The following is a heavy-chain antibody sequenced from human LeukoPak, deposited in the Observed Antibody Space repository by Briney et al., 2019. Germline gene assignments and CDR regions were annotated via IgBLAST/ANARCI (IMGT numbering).Heavy chain of an antibody. CDR1: GGSISSSSYY. V-gene: IGHV3-11*01. J-gene: IGHJ4*02. CDR3: ARDLNYYDSSGYYYVFFDY. D-gene: IGHD3-22*01. Sequence: LSLTCTVSGGSISSSSYYWGWIRQPPGKGLEWVSYISSSGSTIYYADSVKGRFTISRDNAKNSLYLQMNSLRAEDTAVYYCARDLNYYDSSGYYYVFFDYWGQGTLVTVSS. CDR2: ISSSGSTI.